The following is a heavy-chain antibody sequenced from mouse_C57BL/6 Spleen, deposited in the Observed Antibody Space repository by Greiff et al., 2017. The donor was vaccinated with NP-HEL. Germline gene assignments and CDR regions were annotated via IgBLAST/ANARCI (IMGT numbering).Heavy chain of an antibody. CDR1: GFTFSDYY. V-gene: IGHV5-16*01. D-gene: IGHD2-1*01. Sequence: EVKLEASEGGLVQPGSSMKLSCTASGFTFSDYYMAWVRQVPEKGLEWVANINYDGSSTYYLDSLKSRFIISRDNAKNILYLQMSSLKSEDTATYYCAREGGNYLYAMDYWGQGTSVTVSS. CDR3: AREGGNYLYAMDY. J-gene: IGHJ4*01. CDR2: INYDGSST.